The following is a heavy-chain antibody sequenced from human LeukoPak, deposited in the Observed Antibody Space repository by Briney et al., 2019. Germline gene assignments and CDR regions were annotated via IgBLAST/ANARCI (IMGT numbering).Heavy chain of an antibody. D-gene: IGHD1-26*01. Sequence: PGGSLRLSCSASGFTFTNSWMAWVRQAPGKGLEGVANIKQDGSTKHYADSLKGRFTISRDNPKNSLYLKMTNLRAHDTAVYYCMRDTDGSLDSWGQGILVTVAS. J-gene: IGHJ5*01. CDR3: MRDTDGSLDS. CDR1: GFTFTNSW. CDR2: IKQDGSTK. V-gene: IGHV3-7*01.